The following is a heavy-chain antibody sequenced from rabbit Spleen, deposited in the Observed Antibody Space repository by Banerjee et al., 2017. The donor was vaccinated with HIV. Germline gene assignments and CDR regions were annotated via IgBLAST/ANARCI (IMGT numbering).Heavy chain of an antibody. CDR2: IYTSSGTT. CDR1: GFDFSSSYW. J-gene: IGHJ6*01. CDR3: ARSSPVYACNL. D-gene: IGHD4-2*01. V-gene: IGHV1S45*01. Sequence: LQESGGGLFQPGGSLALTCTASGFDFSSSYWICWVRQAPGKGLEWIACIYTSSGTTYYATWAKGRFTISKTSSTTVTLQMTSLTAADTATYFCARSSPVYACNLWGPGTLVTVS.